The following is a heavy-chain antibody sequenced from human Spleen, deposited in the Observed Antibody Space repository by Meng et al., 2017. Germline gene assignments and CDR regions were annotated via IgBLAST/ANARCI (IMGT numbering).Heavy chain of an antibody. CDR1: GGSINSGDYY. V-gene: IGHV4-31*01. D-gene: IGHD6-19*01. Sequence: GPVKEAVPGLVKRFQPLSLTRTCTGGSINSGDYYWSWIRQHPEKGLEWIGYIYYSGSTYYNPSLKSLVTISVDPSKNQFSLMVSSVTAADTAVYYCASSGWYRGPNYFDYWGQGTLVTVSS. CDR2: IYYSGST. CDR3: ASSGWYRGPNYFDY. J-gene: IGHJ4*01.